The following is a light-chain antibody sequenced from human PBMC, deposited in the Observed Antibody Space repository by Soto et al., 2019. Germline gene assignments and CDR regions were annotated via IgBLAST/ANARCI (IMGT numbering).Light chain of an antibody. CDR3: QQYYGYSRT. Sequence: DIQMTQSPSTLSASVGDRVTITCRASQSISNWLAWYQQKPGKAPKLLIYDVSSLESEVPSRFSGSGSGTEFTLTIRSLQPDDFATYYCQQYYGYSRTFGQGTKVDIK. V-gene: IGKV1-5*01. CDR2: DVS. J-gene: IGKJ1*01. CDR1: QSISNW.